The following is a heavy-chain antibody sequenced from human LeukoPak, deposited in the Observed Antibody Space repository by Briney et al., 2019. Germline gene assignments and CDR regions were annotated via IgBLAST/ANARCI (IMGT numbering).Heavy chain of an antibody. V-gene: IGHV4-61*02. CDR1: GGSISSGTYY. CDR3: ARYYYDSSTSSAPRRWFDP. CDR2: IHSSGST. D-gene: IGHD3-22*01. Sequence: PSETLSLTCTVSGGSISSGTYYWRWIRQSAGKGLEWIGRIHSSGSTNYNPSLKSRVTMSVDTSKNEFSLKLSSVTAANTAVYYCARYYYDSSTSSAPRRWFDPWGQGTLVTVSS. J-gene: IGHJ5*02.